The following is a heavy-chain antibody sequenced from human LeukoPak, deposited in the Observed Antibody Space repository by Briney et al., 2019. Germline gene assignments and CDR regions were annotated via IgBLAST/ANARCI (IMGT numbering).Heavy chain of an antibody. V-gene: IGHV1-8*01. CDR2: MSPNSGDT. Sequence: ASVKVSCKASGYTFTSYDFNWVRQATGQRPEWMGWMSPNSGDTGYAQKFQDRVTMTRNTSISTAYMELSSLRSEDTAVYYCARDSRVSGVDYYYYGMDVWGQGTTVTVSS. J-gene: IGHJ6*02. CDR1: GYTFTSYD. CDR3: ARDSRVSGVDYYYYGMDV. D-gene: IGHD3-3*01.